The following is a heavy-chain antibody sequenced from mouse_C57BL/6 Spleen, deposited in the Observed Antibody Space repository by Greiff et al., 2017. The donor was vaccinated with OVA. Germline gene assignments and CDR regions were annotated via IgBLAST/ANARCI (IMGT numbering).Heavy chain of an antibody. Sequence: VQLKESGPELAKPGASVKISCKASGYSFTDYNMNWVKQSNGKSLEWIGVINPNYGTTSYNQKFKGKATLTVDQSSSTAYMQLNSLTSEDSAVYYCASAITTGTLFDYWGQGTTLTVSS. J-gene: IGHJ2*01. D-gene: IGHD4-1*02. V-gene: IGHV1-39*01. CDR2: INPNYGTT. CDR1: GYSFTDYN. CDR3: ASAITTGTLFDY.